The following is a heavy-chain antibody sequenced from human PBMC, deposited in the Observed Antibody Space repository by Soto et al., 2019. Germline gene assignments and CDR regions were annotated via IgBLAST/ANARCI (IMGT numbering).Heavy chain of an antibody. CDR3: ARGGDIVVVTAPLDH. CDR2: INAGNGNT. V-gene: IGHV1-3*01. Sequence: AASVKVSCKASGYTFTSYAMHWVRQAPGQRLEWLGWINAGNGNTIYSQKFPGRVTVTRDTSTGTAYMELSSLRSEDTAVYYCARGGDIVVVTAPLDHWGQATLVTVSS. D-gene: IGHD2-21*02. J-gene: IGHJ5*02. CDR1: GYTFTSYA.